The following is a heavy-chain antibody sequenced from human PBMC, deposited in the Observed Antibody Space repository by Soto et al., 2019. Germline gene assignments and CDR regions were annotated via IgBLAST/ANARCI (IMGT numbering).Heavy chain of an antibody. Sequence: QITLNESGPTQVKPRQTLTLTCTFSGFSLTTSGVGVGWIRQSPGKAPEWLALIYWDDDKRYSPSLKSRLTITMDTSKNQVVLTMAYLDPADTATYYCAHRVLRTVFGLVTTTAIYFDFWGQGTPVAVSS. CDR3: AHRVLRTVFGLVTTTAIYFDF. CDR2: IYWDDDK. CDR1: GFSLTTSGVG. J-gene: IGHJ4*02. D-gene: IGHD3-3*01. V-gene: IGHV2-5*02.